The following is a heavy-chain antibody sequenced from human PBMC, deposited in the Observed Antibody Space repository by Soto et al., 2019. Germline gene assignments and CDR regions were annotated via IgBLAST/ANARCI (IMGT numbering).Heavy chain of an antibody. Sequence: PSETLSLTCAVYGGSFSGYYWSWIRQPPGKGLEWIGEINHSGSTNYNPSLKSRVTISVDTSKNQFSLKLSSVTAADTAVYYCARKHRVRGVTYAPLYYYYYMDVWGKGTTVTVSS. CDR3: ARKHRVRGVTYAPLYYYYYMDV. V-gene: IGHV4-34*01. CDR1: GGSFSGYY. D-gene: IGHD3-10*01. J-gene: IGHJ6*03. CDR2: INHSGST.